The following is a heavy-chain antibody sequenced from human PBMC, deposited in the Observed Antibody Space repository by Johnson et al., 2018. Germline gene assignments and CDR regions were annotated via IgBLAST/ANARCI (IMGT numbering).Heavy chain of an antibody. V-gene: IGHV5-51*01. CDR1: GYSFTTYW. J-gene: IGHJ3*02. Sequence: EVQLVESGAEVKKPWESLKISCKTSGYSFTTYWIAWVRQMPGKGLEWMGIIYPGDSDTRYSPSFQGQVTISADKSITTAYLRWSSLKASDTAMYYCARQKVPGRFDALDIWGQGTMVTVSS. CDR3: ARQKVPGRFDALDI. CDR2: IYPGDSDT.